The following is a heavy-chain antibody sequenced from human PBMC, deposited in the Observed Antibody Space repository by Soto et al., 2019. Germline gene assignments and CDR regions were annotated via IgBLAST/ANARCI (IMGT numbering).Heavy chain of an antibody. CDR1: GFTFDDYV. J-gene: IGHJ4*02. CDR3: VKDMGYGSSSTFAY. V-gene: IGHV3-9*01. CDR2: ISRNSGTI. Sequence: EVQLVESGGGLVQPGRSLRLSCVVSGFTFDDYVMNWVRQAPGKGLEWVSGISRNSGTIESEASVKGRFTVPRDNSKKSRYLKMYSLRTQETALDYCVKDMGYGSSSTFAYWGQGALV. D-gene: IGHD6-6*01.